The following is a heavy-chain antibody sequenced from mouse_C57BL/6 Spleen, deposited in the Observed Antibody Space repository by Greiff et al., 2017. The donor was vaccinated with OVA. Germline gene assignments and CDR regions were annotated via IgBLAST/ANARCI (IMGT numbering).Heavy chain of an antibody. CDR3: ATQLGRDWYFDV. CDR2: ISSGSSTI. J-gene: IGHJ1*03. Sequence: EVQLQESGGGLVKPGGSLKLSCAASGFTFSDYGMHWVRQAPEKGLEWVAYISSGSSTIYYADTVKGRFTISRDNAKNTLFLQMTSLRSEDTAMYYCATQLGRDWYFDVWGTGTTVTVSS. D-gene: IGHD4-1*02. CDR1: GFTFSDYG. V-gene: IGHV5-17*01.